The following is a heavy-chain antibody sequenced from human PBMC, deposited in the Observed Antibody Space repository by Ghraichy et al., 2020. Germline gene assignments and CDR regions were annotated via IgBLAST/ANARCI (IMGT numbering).Heavy chain of an antibody. CDR2: IYYSGST. CDR3: ARGNYDFWSGYYIGVESTTIYYMDV. D-gene: IGHD3-3*01. V-gene: IGHV4-59*01. Sequence: SETLSLTCTVSGGSISSYYWSWIRQPPGKGLEWIGYIYYSGSTNYNPSLKSRVTISVDTSKNQFSLKLSSVTAADTAVYYCARGNYDFWSGYYIGVESTTIYYMDVWGKGTTVTVSS. J-gene: IGHJ6*03. CDR1: GGSISSYY.